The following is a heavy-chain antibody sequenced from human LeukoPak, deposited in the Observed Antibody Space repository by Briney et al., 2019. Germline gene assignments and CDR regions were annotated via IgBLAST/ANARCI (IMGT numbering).Heavy chain of an antibody. Sequence: GGSLRLSCAASGFTFSSYSMNWVRQAPGKGLEWVSYISSSSSTIYYADSVKGRFTISRDNAKNSLYLQMNSLRAEDTAVYYCARTLIYYDFWSGYSPSLGMDVWGQGTTVTVSS. CDR1: GFTFSSYS. V-gene: IGHV3-48*01. CDR3: ARTLIYYDFWSGYSPSLGMDV. D-gene: IGHD3-3*01. CDR2: ISSSSSTI. J-gene: IGHJ6*02.